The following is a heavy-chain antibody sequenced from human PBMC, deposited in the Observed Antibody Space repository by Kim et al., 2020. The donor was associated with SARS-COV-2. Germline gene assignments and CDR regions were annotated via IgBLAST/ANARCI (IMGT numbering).Heavy chain of an antibody. CDR3: ASFGGHKKPGGLRNYYYGMDV. D-gene: IGHD2-8*02. CDR2: TYYRSKWYN. Sequence: SQTLSLTCAISGDSVSSNSAAWNWIRQSPSRGLEWLGRTYYRSKWYNDYAVSVKSRITINPDTSKNQFSLQLNSVTPEDTAVYYCASFGGHKKPGGLRNYYYGMDVWGQGTTVTVSS. V-gene: IGHV6-1*01. J-gene: IGHJ6*02. CDR1: GDSVSSNSAA.